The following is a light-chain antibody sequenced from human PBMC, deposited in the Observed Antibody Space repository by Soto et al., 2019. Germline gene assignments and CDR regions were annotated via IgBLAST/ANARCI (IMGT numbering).Light chain of an antibody. V-gene: IGLV2-8*01. J-gene: IGLJ2*01. CDR1: SSDVGGYNF. CDR2: EVS. CDR3: ISYAGSNIVV. Sequence: QSALTQPPSASGSPGQSVTISCTGISSDVGGYNFVSWYQQHPGKAPKLMIYEVSERPSGVPDRFSGSKSGNTASLTVSGLQAEDAPDFYCISYAGSNIVVFGGGTKLTVL.